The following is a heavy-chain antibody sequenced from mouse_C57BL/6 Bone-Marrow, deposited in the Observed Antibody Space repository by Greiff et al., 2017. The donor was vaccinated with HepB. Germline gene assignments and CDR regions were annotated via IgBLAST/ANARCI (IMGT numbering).Heavy chain of an antibody. CDR3: ARPNCWAMDY. V-gene: IGHV1-26*01. CDR1: GYTFTDYY. CDR2: INPNNGGT. J-gene: IGHJ4*01. D-gene: IGHD4-1*01. Sequence: EVQLQQSGPELVKPGASVKISCKASGYTFTDYYMNWVKQSHGKSLEWIGDINPNNGGTSYNQKFKGKATLTVDKSSSTAYMELRSLTSEDSAVYYCARPNCWAMDYWGQGTSVTVSS.